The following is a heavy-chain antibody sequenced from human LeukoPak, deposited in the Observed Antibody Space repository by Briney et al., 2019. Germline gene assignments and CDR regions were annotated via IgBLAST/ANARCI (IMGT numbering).Heavy chain of an antibody. Sequence: GESLKISCKGSGYSFTSYWIGWVRQMPGKGLEWMGIIYPGDSDTRYSPSFQGQVTISADKSITTAYLQWSSLKASDTAMYYCARGPNRYSGSLYLVWWGQGTLVTVSS. CDR3: ARGPNRYSGSLYLVW. V-gene: IGHV5-51*01. J-gene: IGHJ4*02. D-gene: IGHD1-26*01. CDR1: GYSFTSYW. CDR2: IYPGDSDT.